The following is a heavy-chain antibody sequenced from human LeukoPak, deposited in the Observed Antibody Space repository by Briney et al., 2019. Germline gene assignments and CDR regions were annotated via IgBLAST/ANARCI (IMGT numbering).Heavy chain of an antibody. Sequence: SQTLSLTRTVSGGSISSGSYYWSWIRQPAGKGLEWIGRIYTSGSTNYNPSLKSRVTISVDTSKNQFSLKLSSVTAADTAVYYCARDPDCDYAYFDYWGQGTLVTVSS. D-gene: IGHD4-17*01. CDR1: GGSISSGSYY. CDR2: IYTSGST. CDR3: ARDPDCDYAYFDY. J-gene: IGHJ4*02. V-gene: IGHV4-61*02.